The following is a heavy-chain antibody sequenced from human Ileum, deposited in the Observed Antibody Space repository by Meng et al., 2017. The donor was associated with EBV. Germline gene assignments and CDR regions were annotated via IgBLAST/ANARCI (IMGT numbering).Heavy chain of an antibody. CDR1: GGSVSRSDW. CDR2: TSHSGST. J-gene: IGHJ4*02. D-gene: IGHD3-22*01. V-gene: IGHV4-4*02. Sequence: VPRRGSGPGLVKPSETLSLTCAVSGGSVSRSDWWSWVRQPPGKGLEWIGETSHSGSTNYSPSLKSRVTISLDKSKNQLSLKLNSVTAADTAVYYCASSDYYRSDYWGQGTLVTVSS. CDR3: ASSDYYRSDY.